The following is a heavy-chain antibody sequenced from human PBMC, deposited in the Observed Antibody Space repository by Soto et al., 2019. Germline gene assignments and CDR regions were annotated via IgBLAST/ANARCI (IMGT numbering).Heavy chain of an antibody. D-gene: IGHD3-10*01. CDR2: ISGSGGST. J-gene: IGHJ6*02. CDR3: AKGALMVLGTNYYYYGMDV. V-gene: IGHV3-23*01. Sequence: GGSLRLSCAASGFTFSSYAMSWVRQAPGKGLEWVSAISGSGGSTYYADSVKGRFTISRDNSKNTLYLQMNSLRAEDTAVYYCAKGALMVLGTNYYYYGMDVWGQGTTVTVSS. CDR1: GFTFSSYA.